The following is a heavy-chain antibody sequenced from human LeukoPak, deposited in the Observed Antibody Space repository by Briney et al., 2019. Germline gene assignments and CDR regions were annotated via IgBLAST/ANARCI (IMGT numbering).Heavy chain of an antibody. J-gene: IGHJ4*02. V-gene: IGHV3-7*01. CDR3: ARGSAVTANNFDF. CDR2: IKQDESEK. Sequence: QPGGSLRLSCVVSGFTFSNYWMSWVRQAPGKGLEWVANIKQDESEKYYVDSVKGRFTISRDNAKNSLYLQMNSLRAEDTAVYYCARGSAVTANNFDFWSQGTLVTVSS. CDR1: GFTFSNYW. D-gene: IGHD4-11*01.